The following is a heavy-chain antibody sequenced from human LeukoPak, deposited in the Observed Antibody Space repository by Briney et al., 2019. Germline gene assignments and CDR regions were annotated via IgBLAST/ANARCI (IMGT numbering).Heavy chain of an antibody. J-gene: IGHJ4*02. CDR2: MFYSGTT. CDR1: GGSINSYY. D-gene: IGHD6-13*01. CDR3: ASTRIPAAEVNF. V-gene: IGHV4-59*01. Sequence: SETLSLTCTVSGGSINSYYWNWIRQPPGKGLEWIGYMFYSGTTNYNPSLKSRVTISVDTSKNQFSLKLTSVTAADTAVYYCASTRIPAAEVNFWGQGTLVTVSS.